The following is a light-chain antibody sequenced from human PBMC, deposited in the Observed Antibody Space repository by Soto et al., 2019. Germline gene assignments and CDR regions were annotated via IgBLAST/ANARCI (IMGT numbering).Light chain of an antibody. J-gene: IGLJ3*02. CDR3: SSKRSSITLGV. CDR2: EVS. V-gene: IGLV2-14*01. Sequence: QSALTQPASVSGSPGQSITISCTGTSSDVGGYNYVSWYQQHPGKAPKLVIYEVSNRASGVSNRFSGSKSGNTASLTISGLQAEDEADYYCSSKRSSITLGVFGGGTKVTVL. CDR1: SSDVGGYNY.